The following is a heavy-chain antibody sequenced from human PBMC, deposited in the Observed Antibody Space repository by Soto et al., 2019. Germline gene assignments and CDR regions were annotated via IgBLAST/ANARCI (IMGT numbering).Heavy chain of an antibody. CDR3: ASGPILTGYYLDY. CDR2: IIPILGIA. J-gene: IGHJ4*02. V-gene: IGHV1-69*02. Sequence: SVKVSCKASGGTFSSYTISWVRQAPGQGLEWMGRIIPILGIANYAQKFQGRVTITADKSTSTAYMELSSLRSEDTAVYYCASGPILTGYYLDYWGQGTLVTVSS. CDR1: GGTFSSYT. D-gene: IGHD3-9*01.